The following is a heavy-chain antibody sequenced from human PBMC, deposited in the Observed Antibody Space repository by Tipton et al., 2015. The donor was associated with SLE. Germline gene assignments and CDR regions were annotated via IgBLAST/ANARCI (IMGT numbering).Heavy chain of an antibody. CDR3: AREGRVISIFGVGGGMVV. CDR2: ISAYNGNT. V-gene: IGHV1-18*01. Sequence: QLVQSGAEVKKPGASVRVSCKASGYTFTSYGISWVRQAPGQGLEWMGWISAYNGNTNYAQKLQGRVTMTTDTSTSTAYMELRSLRSDGAAVYYCAREGRVISIFGVGGGMVVWGQGDAVTVSS. J-gene: IGHJ6*02. CDR1: GYTFTSYG. D-gene: IGHD3-3*01.